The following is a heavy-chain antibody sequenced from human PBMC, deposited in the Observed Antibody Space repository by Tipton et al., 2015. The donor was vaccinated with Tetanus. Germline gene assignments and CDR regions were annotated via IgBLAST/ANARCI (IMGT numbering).Heavy chain of an antibody. J-gene: IGHJ6*02. CDR1: GYTFTSYG. V-gene: IGHV1-18*01. CDR3: ARLPYYDFWSGYTPNYYYYGMGV. CDR2: ISAYNGNT. D-gene: IGHD3-3*01. Sequence: QVQLVQSGPEVKKPGASVKVSCKASGYTFTSYGISWVRQAPGQGLEWMGWISAYNGNTNYAQKLQGRVTMTTDTSTSTAYMELRSLRSDDTAVYYCARLPYYDFWSGYTPNYYYYGMGVWGQGTTVTVSS.